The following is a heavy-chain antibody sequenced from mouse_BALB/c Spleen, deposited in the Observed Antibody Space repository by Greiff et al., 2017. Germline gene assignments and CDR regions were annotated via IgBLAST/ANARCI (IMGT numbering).Heavy chain of an antibody. J-gene: IGHJ2*01. Sequence: VMLVESGAELVRPGTSVKISCKASGYTFTNYWLGWVKQRPGHGLEWIGDIYPGGGYTNYNEKFKGKATLTADTSSSTAYMQLSSLTSEDSAVYFCARRHGSSFFDYWGQGTTLTVSS. CDR3: ARRHGSSFFDY. V-gene: IGHV1-63*02. CDR1: GYTFTNYW. D-gene: IGHD1-1*01. CDR2: IYPGGGYT.